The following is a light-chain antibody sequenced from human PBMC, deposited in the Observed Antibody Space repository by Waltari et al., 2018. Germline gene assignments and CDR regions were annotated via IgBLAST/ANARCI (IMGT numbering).Light chain of an antibody. V-gene: IGLV2-14*01. J-gene: IGLJ3*02. CDR3: NSYTDSSSWV. CDR2: DVS. CDR1: SRDVGFYNY. Sequence: QSALTQPTSVSGSPGQSITISCTGTSRDVGFYNYVSWYQQYPGKVPRLLIYDVSERPSGISSRFSGSKSGNTASLTISGLQADDEADYYCNSYTDSSSWVFGGGTKLTVL.